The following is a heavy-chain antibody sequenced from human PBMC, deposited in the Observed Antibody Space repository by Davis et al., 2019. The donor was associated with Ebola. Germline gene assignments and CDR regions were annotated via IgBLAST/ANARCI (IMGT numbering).Heavy chain of an antibody. CDR1: GFTFSSYS. V-gene: IGHV3-21*05. J-gene: IGHJ6*02. CDR3: AKDPEYSSSSALYYYYYGMDV. CDR2: ISSSSSYT. D-gene: IGHD6-6*01. Sequence: PSETLSLTCAASGFTFSSYSMNWVRQAPGKGLEWVSYISSSSSYTNYADSVKGRFTISRDNAKNSLYLQMNSLRAEDTAVYYCAKDPEYSSSSALYYYYYGMDVWGQGTTVTVSS.